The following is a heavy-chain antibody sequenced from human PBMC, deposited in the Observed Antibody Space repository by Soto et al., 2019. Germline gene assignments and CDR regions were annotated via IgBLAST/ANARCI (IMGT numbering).Heavy chain of an antibody. CDR3: ARDPDYGDYGDAFDI. CDR2: IIPIFGTA. J-gene: IGHJ3*02. D-gene: IGHD4-17*01. Sequence: GASVKVSCKASGGTFSSYAISWVRQAPGQGLEWMGGIIPIFGTANYAQKFQGRVTITADKSTSTAYMELSSLRSEDTAVYYCARDPDYGDYGDAFDICGQGTMVTVSS. CDR1: GGTFSSYA. V-gene: IGHV1-69*06.